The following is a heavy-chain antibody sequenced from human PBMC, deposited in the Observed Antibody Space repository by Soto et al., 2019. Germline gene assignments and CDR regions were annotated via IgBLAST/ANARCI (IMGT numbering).Heavy chain of an antibody. V-gene: IGHV3-64D*08. CDR2: ISSNGGRT. CDR1: GFTFSSYA. CDR3: VKGRKQWLVGTHAFDI. Sequence: GGSLRLSCSASGFTFSSYAMHWVRQAPGKGLEYVSAISSNGGRTYYADSGKGRFTISRDNSKNTLYLQMSSLRAEDTAVYYCVKGRKQWLVGTHAFDIWGQGTMVTVSS. J-gene: IGHJ3*02. D-gene: IGHD6-19*01.